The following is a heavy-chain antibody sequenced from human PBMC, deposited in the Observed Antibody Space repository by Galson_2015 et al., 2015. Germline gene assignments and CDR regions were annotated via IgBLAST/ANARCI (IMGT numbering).Heavy chain of an antibody. CDR2: INPNSGNT. D-gene: IGHD6-13*01. CDR3: VRGRQHLDY. CDR1: GYAFSGYF. J-gene: IGHJ4*02. V-gene: IGHV1-2*06. Sequence: SVKVSCKASGYAFSGYFIHWVRQAPGQGLEWMERINPNSGNTNSTQKFQGRVALTRDTSITTVYMELSSLRSDDTAVYYCVRGRQHLDYWGQGALVTVSS.